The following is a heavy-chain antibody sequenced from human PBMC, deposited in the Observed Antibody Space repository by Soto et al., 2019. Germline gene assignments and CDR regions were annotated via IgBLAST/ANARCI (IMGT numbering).Heavy chain of an antibody. CDR1: GFTFDSFT. J-gene: IGHJ4*02. Sequence: EVQLLESGGGLVQPGGSLRVSCAASGFTFDSFTISWVRQAPGKGLEWVSGLSGNGGRTYYADSVKGRFTISRDNSRNTVSLQMNSLRADDTAVYYCAKGSRWLQLGQLPHWGQGTLVTVSS. D-gene: IGHD5-12*01. CDR3: AKGSRWLQLGQLPH. V-gene: IGHV3-23*01. CDR2: LSGNGGRT.